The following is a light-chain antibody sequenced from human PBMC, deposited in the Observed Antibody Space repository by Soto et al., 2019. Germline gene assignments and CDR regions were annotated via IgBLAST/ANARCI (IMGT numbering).Light chain of an antibody. Sequence: EVVLTQSPGTLSLSPGESATLSCRASQNVDNNYVAWYQQKPGQAPTLLIHGASYRATGIPDRFSGSGSGTDFTLTISRLEPEDFAVFHCQQYGNSPYTFGQGTKLEI. CDR3: QQYGNSPYT. J-gene: IGKJ2*01. CDR2: GAS. V-gene: IGKV3-20*01. CDR1: QNVDNNY.